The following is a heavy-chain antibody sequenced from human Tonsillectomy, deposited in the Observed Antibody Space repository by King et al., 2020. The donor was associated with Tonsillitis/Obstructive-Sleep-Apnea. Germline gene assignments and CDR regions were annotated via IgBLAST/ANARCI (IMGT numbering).Heavy chain of an antibody. J-gene: IGHJ6*03. Sequence: VQLVESGGGLVQPGDSLRLSCAASGFTFSTYWMTWVRQAPGKGLEWVANIKQDGGETYYVDSGKGRFTISRDNAKSSLYLQMDSLRAEDTAVYYCARDKGMDVWGRGTTVTVSS. CDR2: IKQDGGET. CDR1: GFTFSTYW. V-gene: IGHV3-7*04. CDR3: ARDKGMDV.